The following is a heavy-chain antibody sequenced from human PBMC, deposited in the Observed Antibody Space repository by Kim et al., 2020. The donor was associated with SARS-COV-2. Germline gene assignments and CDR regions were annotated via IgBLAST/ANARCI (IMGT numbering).Heavy chain of an antibody. CDR1: GGSISSGDYY. CDR3: AMGTYYYDSSGYYPPDY. CDR2: IYYSGST. J-gene: IGHJ4*02. Sequence: SETLSLTCTVSGGSISSGDYYWSWIRQPPGKGLEWIGYIYYSGSTYYNPSLKSRVTISVDTSKNQFSLKLSSVTAADTAVYYCAMGTYYYDSSGYYPPDYWGQGTLVTVSP. D-gene: IGHD3-22*01. V-gene: IGHV4-30-4*01.